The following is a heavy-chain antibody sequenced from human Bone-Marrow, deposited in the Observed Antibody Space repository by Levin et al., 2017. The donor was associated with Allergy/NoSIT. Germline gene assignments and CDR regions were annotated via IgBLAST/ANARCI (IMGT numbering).Heavy chain of an antibody. J-gene: IGHJ4*02. Sequence: ASETLSLTCTVSGGSMNSDGYYWGWVRQPPGKGLEWVASVYHSGSTYYNTSLKSRVTISLGASRNHFSLRLRSVTAADTSVYYCARLGGTAGAVGPFDSWGKGTLVTVSS. CDR2: VYHSGST. V-gene: IGHV4-39*01. CDR3: ARLGGTAGAVGPFDS. D-gene: IGHD2-21*02. CDR1: GGSMNSDGYY.